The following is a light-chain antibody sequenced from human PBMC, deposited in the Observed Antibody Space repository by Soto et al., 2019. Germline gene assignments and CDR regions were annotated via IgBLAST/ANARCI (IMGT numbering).Light chain of an antibody. CDR2: GAS. Sequence: DIQMTQSPSFVYASVGDRVTITCRASQGISRWLAWYQQRPGKAPELLIYGASSLQSGVPSRFSGSGSGTDFTLTISSLQPEDFATDYGQQANSFPLTFGQGTRLEIK. V-gene: IGKV1-12*01. CDR3: QQANSFPLT. J-gene: IGKJ5*01. CDR1: QGISRW.